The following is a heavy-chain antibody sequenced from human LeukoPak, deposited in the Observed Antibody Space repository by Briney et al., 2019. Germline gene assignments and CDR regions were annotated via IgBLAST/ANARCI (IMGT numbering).Heavy chain of an antibody. CDR2: IYHSGST. V-gene: IGHV4-38-2*02. CDR3: ASGTLGSLDY. J-gene: IGHJ4*02. Sequence: PSETLSLTCTVSGYSISSGYYWGWIRQPPGKGLEWIGSIYHSGSTYYNPSLKSRVTISVDTSKNQFSLKLSSVTAADTAVCYCASGTLGSLDYWGQGTLVTVSS. CDR1: GYSISSGYY. D-gene: IGHD3-16*01.